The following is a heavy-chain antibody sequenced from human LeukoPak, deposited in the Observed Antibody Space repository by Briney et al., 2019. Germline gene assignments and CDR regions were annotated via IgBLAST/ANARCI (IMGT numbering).Heavy chain of an antibody. J-gene: IGHJ4*02. Sequence: PGGSLRLSCAAVGFTVSSNYMSWVRQAPGKGLEWVSVIFGGGGTYYADSVKGRFTISRDNSKNTLYLQMKSLRAEDTAVYYCAKDGAGRGYFDYWGQGTLVTVSS. CDR3: AKDGAGRGYFDY. CDR1: GFTVSSNY. V-gene: IGHV3-53*01. CDR2: IFGGGGT. D-gene: IGHD1-26*01.